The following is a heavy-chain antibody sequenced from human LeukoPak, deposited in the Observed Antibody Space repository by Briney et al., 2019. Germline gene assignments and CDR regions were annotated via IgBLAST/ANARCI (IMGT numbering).Heavy chain of an antibody. V-gene: IGHV3-23*01. D-gene: IGHD3-22*01. Sequence: QPGGSLRLSCAASGFTFNIYAMSWVRQAPGKGLEWVSSITSSGDVTFYADSVKDRFTISRDNSKNTLYLQMSRLRAEDTAVYYCAKDRPNYHESSGHYYRPNGDYWGQGTLVTVSS. J-gene: IGHJ4*02. CDR2: ITSSGDVT. CDR1: GFTFNIYA. CDR3: AKDRPNYHESSGHYYRPNGDY.